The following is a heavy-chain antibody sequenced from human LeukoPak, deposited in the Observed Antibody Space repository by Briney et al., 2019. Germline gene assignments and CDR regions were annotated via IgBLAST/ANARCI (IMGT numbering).Heavy chain of an antibody. CDR1: GFTFSSHT. J-gene: IGHJ3*01. D-gene: IGHD1-26*01. CDR2: IAGSSGYI. Sequence: GGSLRLSCAASGFTFSSHTMNWVRQAPGKGLEWVSSIAGSSGYISYADSVKGRFTISRDNAKKSLYLQMTSLTAEDTAVYYCAKAFQRGWERDAFAFWGQGTLVTVSS. V-gene: IGHV3-21*01. CDR3: AKAFQRGWERDAFAF.